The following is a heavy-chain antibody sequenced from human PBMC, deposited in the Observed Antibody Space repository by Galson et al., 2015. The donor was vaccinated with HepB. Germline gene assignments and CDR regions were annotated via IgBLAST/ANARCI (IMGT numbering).Heavy chain of an antibody. Sequence: SLRLSCAASGFTFSDSAIHWVRQASGKGLEWIGRIRSEAYGHATTYGESVKGRFIISRDDSSNTAYLQMNSLKIEDTALYFCARDSGAYRYGEVDYWGQGTLVIVSS. D-gene: IGHD5-18*01. CDR2: IRSEAYGHAT. J-gene: IGHJ4*02. CDR1: GFTFSDSA. CDR3: ARDSGAYRYGEVDY. V-gene: IGHV3-73*01.